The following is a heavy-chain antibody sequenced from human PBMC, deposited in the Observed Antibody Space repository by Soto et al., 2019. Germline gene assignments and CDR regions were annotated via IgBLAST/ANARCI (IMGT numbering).Heavy chain of an antibody. V-gene: IGHV3-74*01. Sequence: GGSLRLSCVGSTSNFKDYAMHWVRQAPGKGLVWVSRINSDGSSTSYADSVKGRFTISRDNAKNTLYLQMNSLRAEDTAVYYCARDREWLVAGGCFDYWGQGTLVTVSS. J-gene: IGHJ4*02. CDR3: ARDREWLVAGGCFDY. CDR2: INSDGSST. CDR1: TSNFKDYA. D-gene: IGHD6-19*01.